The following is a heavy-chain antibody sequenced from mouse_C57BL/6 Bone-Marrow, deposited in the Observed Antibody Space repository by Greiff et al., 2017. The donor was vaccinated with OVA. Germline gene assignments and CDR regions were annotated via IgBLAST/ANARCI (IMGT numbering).Heavy chain of an antibody. CDR3: TTYRY. J-gene: IGHJ2*01. Sequence: EVQLQESGAELVRPGASVKLSCTASGFTIKDYYMHWVKERPEQGLEWIGWIDPENGDTEYASKFQGKATTTADTSSKTAYLHLSSLTSEDTAVCDFTTYRYGGQGTTVTVSS. CDR1: GFTIKDYY. CDR2: IDPENGDT. V-gene: IGHV14-4*01.